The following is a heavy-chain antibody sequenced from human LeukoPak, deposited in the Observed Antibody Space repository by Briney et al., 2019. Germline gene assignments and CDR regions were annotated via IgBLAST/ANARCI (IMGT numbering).Heavy chain of an antibody. CDR3: ARDPPMTTETTGFDY. D-gene: IGHD4-11*01. Sequence: SETLSLTCTVSGGSISSSSYYWGWIRQPPGKGLEWIGSIYYSGSTYYNPSLKSRVTISVDTSKNQFSLKLSSVTAADTAVYYCARDPPMTTETTGFDYWGQGTLVTVSS. J-gene: IGHJ4*02. V-gene: IGHV4-39*07. CDR1: GGSISSSSYY. CDR2: IYYSGST.